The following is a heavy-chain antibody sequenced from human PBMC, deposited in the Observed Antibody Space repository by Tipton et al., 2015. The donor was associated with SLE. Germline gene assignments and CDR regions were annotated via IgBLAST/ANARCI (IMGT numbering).Heavy chain of an antibody. CDR2: INHSGST. D-gene: IGHD6-13*01. CDR1: GGSFSGYY. CDR3: ARALSSSWSYSYYYYYGRDV. V-gene: IGHV4-34*01. J-gene: IGHJ6*01. Sequence: TLSLTCAVYGGSFSGYYWSWIRQPPGKGLEWIGEINHSGSTNYNPSLKSRVTISVDTSKNQFSLKLSSVTAADTAVYYCARALSSSWSYSYYYYYGRDVWGQGSTVTVSS.